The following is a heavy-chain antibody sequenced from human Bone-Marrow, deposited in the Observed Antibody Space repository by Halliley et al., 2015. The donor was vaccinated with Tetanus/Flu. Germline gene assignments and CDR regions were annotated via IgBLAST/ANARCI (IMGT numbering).Heavy chain of an antibody. CDR2: IYHTGSS. J-gene: IGHJ3*01. D-gene: IGHD1-1*01. V-gene: IGHV4-31*03. CDR3: ARMGNVGMPTIVDVFDV. Sequence: TLSLTCSVSGGSIRSGGYYWSWIRQHPGKGLGWIGQIYHTGSSDYSPSLKSRLTIAVDTSKNQFSLNLSSVTAADTAVYYCARMGNVGMPTIVDVFDVWGQGTMVTVSS. CDR1: GGSIRSGGYY.